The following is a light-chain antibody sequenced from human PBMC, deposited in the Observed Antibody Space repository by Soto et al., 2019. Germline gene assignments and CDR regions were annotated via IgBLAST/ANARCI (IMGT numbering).Light chain of an antibody. V-gene: IGKV3-20*01. CDR2: GAS. J-gene: IGKJ5*01. Sequence: EIVLTQSPGTLSLSPGERATLSCRASQSVSNRYLAWYQQKSGQAPRLLISGASSRATGIPDRFSGSGSGTDFTLTISRLEPEDFAVYYCQQYGSSPPITFCQGTRLEIK. CDR3: QQYGSSPPIT. CDR1: QSVSNRY.